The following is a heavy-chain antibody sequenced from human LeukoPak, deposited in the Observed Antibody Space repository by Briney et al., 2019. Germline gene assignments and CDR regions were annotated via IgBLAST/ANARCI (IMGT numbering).Heavy chain of an antibody. V-gene: IGHV1-69*05. D-gene: IGHD5-12*01. J-gene: IGHJ6*03. CDR1: GGTFSSYA. CDR2: IIPIFGTA. CDR3: ARGLARIVGYSGYDFDFYYMDV. Sequence: SVKVSCKASGGTFSSYAISWVRQAPGQGLEWMGGIIPIFGTANYAQKFQGRVTITTDESTSTAYMELSSLRSEDTAFYYCARGLARIVGYSGYDFDFYYMDVWGKGTTVTVSS.